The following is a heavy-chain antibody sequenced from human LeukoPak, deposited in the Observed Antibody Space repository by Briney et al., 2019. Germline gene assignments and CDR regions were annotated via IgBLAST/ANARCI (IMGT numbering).Heavy chain of an antibody. CDR1: GYSFTNYW. Sequence: GESLKISCKGSGYSFTNYWIGWVRQMPGKGLEWMGIIYPADSDTRYSPSFQGQVTISADKSISTAYLQWSSLKASDTAMYYCARKMGGSGSFDAFDIWGQGTMVTVSS. J-gene: IGHJ3*02. D-gene: IGHD3-10*01. CDR2: IYPADSDT. CDR3: ARKMGGSGSFDAFDI. V-gene: IGHV5-51*01.